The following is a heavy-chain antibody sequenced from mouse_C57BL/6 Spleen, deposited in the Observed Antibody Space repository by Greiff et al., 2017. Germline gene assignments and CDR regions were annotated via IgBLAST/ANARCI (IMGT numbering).Heavy chain of an antibody. CDR3: ARAEGLRRPYAMDY. Sequence: EVQLVESGGGLVKPGGSLKLSCAASGFTFSSYAMSWVRQTPEKRLEWVATISDGGSYTYYPDNVKGRFTISRDNAKNNLYLQMSHLKSEDTAMYYCARAEGLRRPYAMDYWGQGTSVTVSS. CDR1: GFTFSSYA. V-gene: IGHV5-4*01. D-gene: IGHD2-4*01. CDR2: ISDGGSYT. J-gene: IGHJ4*01.